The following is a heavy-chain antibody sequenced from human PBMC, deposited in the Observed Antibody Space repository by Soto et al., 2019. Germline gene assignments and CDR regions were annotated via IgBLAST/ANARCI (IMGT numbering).Heavy chain of an antibody. J-gene: IGHJ4*02. CDR3: ARHIAVSGTRGFDF. D-gene: IGHD6-19*01. CDR1: GGSISTNW. V-gene: IGHV4-4*02. Sequence: QVQLQESGPGLMKPSGTLSLTCAVSGGSISTNWWSWVRQPPGKGLEWIGEIYHSGRTNYNPSLENRVTMSVDKSQNHLSLSLNSVSAADTAVYYCARHIAVSGTRGFDFWGQGTLVNVSS. CDR2: IYHSGRT.